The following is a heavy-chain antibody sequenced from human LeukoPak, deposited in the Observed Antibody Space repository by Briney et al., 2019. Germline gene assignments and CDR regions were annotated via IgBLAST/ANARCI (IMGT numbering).Heavy chain of an antibody. CDR2: IYYSGST. CDR3: ARLGPSRPFGSSWPLGAFDI. D-gene: IGHD6-13*01. CDR1: GGSISSSSYY. Sequence: PSETLSLTCTVSGGSISSSSYYWGWIRQPPGKGLEWIGSIYYSGSTYYNPSLKSRVTISVDTSKNQFSLKLSSVTAADTAVYYCARLGPSRPFGSSWPLGAFDIWGQGTMVTVSS. V-gene: IGHV4-39*01. J-gene: IGHJ3*02.